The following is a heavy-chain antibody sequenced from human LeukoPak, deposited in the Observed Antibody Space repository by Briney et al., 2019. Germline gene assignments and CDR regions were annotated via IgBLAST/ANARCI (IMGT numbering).Heavy chain of an antibody. V-gene: IGHV1-69*13. CDR3: AKGRDYPNGHRHTASVY. J-gene: IGHJ4*01. D-gene: IGHD2-8*01. CDR2: IIPIFGTA. Sequence: ASVKVSCKASGGTFSSYAISWVRQAPGQGLEWMGGIIPIFGTANYAQKFQGKVTITADESTSTAYMELSSLTSEDAAVYYCAKGRDYPNGHRHTASVYYGHVTLVSVSS. CDR1: GGTFSSYA.